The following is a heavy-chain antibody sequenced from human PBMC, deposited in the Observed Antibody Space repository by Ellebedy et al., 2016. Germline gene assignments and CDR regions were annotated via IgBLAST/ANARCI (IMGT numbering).Heavy chain of an antibody. V-gene: IGHV3-23*01. CDR1: GFTFSDYS. CDR2: ISGSGERT. D-gene: IGHD3-22*01. CDR3: AKAVVELHAFDI. Sequence: GESLKISXAASGFTFSDYSMNWVRQAPGKGLEWVSAISGSGERTYYADSVKGRFTISRDNSNNTLFLQMSSLRADDTAVYYCAKAVVELHAFDIWGQGTIVTVSS. J-gene: IGHJ3*02.